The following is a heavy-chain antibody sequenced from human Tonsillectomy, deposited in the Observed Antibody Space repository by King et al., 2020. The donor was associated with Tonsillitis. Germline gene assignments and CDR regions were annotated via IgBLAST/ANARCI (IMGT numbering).Heavy chain of an antibody. D-gene: IGHD6-19*01. CDR3: ARDHGAVAGYDY. CDR1: GYTFNNYD. CDR2: GSAYNDNT. J-gene: IGHJ4*02. Sequence: VQLVESGAEVKKPGASVKVSCKASGYTFNNYDITWVRQAPGQGLEWMGWGSAYNDNTNYAQKLQGRVTMTTDTSTTTAYMELRSLRSDDTAVYYCARDHGAVAGYDYWGQGTLVTVSS. V-gene: IGHV1-18*01.